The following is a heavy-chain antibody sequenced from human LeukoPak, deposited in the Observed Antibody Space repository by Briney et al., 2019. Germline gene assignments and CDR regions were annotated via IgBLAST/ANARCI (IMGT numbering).Heavy chain of an antibody. CDR3: AREPYYYDSSGYSVDY. D-gene: IGHD3-22*01. Sequence: PGGSLRLSCAASGFTFSSYGMSWVRQAPGKGPEWVSAISGSGGSTYYADSVKGRFTISRDNAKNSLNLQMNSLRAEDTAVYYCAREPYYYDSSGYSVDYWGQGTLVTVSS. J-gene: IGHJ4*02. CDR1: GFTFSSYG. CDR2: ISGSGGST. V-gene: IGHV3-23*01.